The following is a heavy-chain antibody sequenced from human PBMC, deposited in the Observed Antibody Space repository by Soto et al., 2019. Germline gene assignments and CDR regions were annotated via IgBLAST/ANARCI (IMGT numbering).Heavy chain of an antibody. CDR1: GYTFTNFA. CDR3: ARGIWTMTRGAYYFDN. D-gene: IGHD3-10*01. Sequence: GASVKVSCKASGYTFTNFAMQWVRQAPGQTLEWMGWINAGNGNTKYSQNFQGRVTITRDTSASTAYVELSSLTSEDTAIHYCARGIWTMTRGAYYFDNWGQGTLVTVSS. J-gene: IGHJ4*02. CDR2: INAGNGNT. V-gene: IGHV1-3*01.